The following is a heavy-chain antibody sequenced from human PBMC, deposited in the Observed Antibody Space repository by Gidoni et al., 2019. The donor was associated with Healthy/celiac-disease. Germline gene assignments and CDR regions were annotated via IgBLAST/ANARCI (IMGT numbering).Heavy chain of an antibody. CDR1: GFTFSSYG. CDR3: AKAVRLGKPPSGGYYYGMDV. CDR2: ISYDGSNK. V-gene: IGHV3-30*18. Sequence: QVQLVESGGGVVQPGRSLRLSCAASGFTFSSYGMHWVRQAPGKGLEWVAVISYDGSNKYYADSVKGRFTISRDNSKNTLYLQMNSLRAEDTAVYYCAKAVRLGKPPSGGYYYGMDVWGQGTTVTVSS. J-gene: IGHJ6*02. D-gene: IGHD1-26*01.